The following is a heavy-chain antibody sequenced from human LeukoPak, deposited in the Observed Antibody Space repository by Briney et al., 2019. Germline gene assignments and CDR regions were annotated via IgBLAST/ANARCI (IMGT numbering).Heavy chain of an antibody. Sequence: GGSLRLSCAASGFTFSSYSMNWVRQAPGKGLEWVSSISSSSSYIYYADSVKGRFTISRDNAKNSLYLQMNSLRAEDTAVYYCARDLTFSVRGELLPAGADYWGQGTLVTVSS. CDR3: ARDLTFSVRGELLPAGADY. CDR1: GFTFSSYS. D-gene: IGHD1-26*01. V-gene: IGHV3-21*01. J-gene: IGHJ4*02. CDR2: ISSSSSYI.